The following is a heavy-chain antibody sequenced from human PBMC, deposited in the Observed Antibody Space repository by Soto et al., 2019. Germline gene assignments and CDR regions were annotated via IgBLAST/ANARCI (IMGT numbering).Heavy chain of an antibody. V-gene: IGHV3-13*01. CDR3: ARALCFYYDSSGYYYFLYYFDY. CDR2: IGTAGDT. J-gene: IGHJ4*02. D-gene: IGHD3-22*01. CDR1: GFTFSSYD. Sequence: GSLRLSCAASGFTFSSYDMHWVRQATGKGLEWVSAIGTAGDTYYPGSVKGRFTISRENAKNSLYLQMNSLRAGDTAVYYCARALCFYYDSSGYYYFLYYFDYWGQGTLVTVSS.